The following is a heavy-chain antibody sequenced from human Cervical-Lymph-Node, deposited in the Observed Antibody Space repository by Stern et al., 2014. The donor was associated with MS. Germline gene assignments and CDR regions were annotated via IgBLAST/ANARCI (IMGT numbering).Heavy chain of an antibody. CDR1: GYSFTIYY. V-gene: IGHV5-51*01. J-gene: IGHJ4*02. CDR2: IYPYDSDT. CDR3: ARHVQGFDY. Sequence: VQLVQSGAEVKKPGESLKISCKPSGYSFTIYYIAWVRQMPGKGLAWMEVIYPYDSDTPYSPSFQGQVTISADKSITTAYLQWSSLRASDAAMYYCARHVQGFDYWGQGTLVTVSS.